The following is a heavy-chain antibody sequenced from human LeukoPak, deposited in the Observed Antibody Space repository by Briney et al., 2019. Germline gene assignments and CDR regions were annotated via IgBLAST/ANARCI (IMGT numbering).Heavy chain of an antibody. D-gene: IGHD5-18*01. CDR3: AREGTAMVSFDY. Sequence: GGSLRLSCAASGFTFSSYEMNWVRQAPGKGLEWVSYISSGGNTIYYADSVKGRFTISRDNAKNSLYLQMNSLRAEDTAVFYCAREGTAMVSFDYWGQGTLVTVSS. J-gene: IGHJ4*02. CDR2: ISSGGNTI. V-gene: IGHV3-48*03. CDR1: GFTFSSYE.